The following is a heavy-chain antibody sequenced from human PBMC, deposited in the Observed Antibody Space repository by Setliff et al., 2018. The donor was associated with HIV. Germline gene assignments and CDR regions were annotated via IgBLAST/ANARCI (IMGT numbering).Heavy chain of an antibody. Sequence: ASVKVSCKASGYTFNNYGISWVRQAPGQGLEWMGWINTHSGYTNYAQNVQGRVTMTRDTSISTVYMELSSLRSDDTALYFCARGAEDLAINPPSFDYYFDYWGQGTPVTVSS. CDR1: GYTFNNYG. D-gene: IGHD3-9*01. CDR3: ARGAEDLAINPPSFDYYFDY. V-gene: IGHV1-18*01. CDR2: INTHSGYT. J-gene: IGHJ4*02.